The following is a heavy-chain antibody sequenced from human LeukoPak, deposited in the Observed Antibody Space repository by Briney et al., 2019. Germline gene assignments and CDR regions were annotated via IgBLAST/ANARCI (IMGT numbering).Heavy chain of an antibody. CDR3: AKDLGFSSSWYYFDY. D-gene: IGHD6-13*01. Sequence: GGSLRLSCAASGFTFSSYAMSWVRQAPGKGLEWVSAISGSGGSTYYADSVKGRFTISRDNSKNTLYLQMNSLRAEDTAVYYCAKDLGFSSSWYYFDYWGQGTLVTVSS. J-gene: IGHJ4*02. CDR2: ISGSGGST. CDR1: GFTFSSYA. V-gene: IGHV3-23*01.